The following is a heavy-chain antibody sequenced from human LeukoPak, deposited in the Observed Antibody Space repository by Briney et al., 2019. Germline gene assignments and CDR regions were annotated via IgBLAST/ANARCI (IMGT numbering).Heavy chain of an antibody. CDR2: INPNSGGT. CDR1: GYTFTSYG. V-gene: IGHV1-2*02. CDR3: ARDREYSSSWYVPAAEWDY. J-gene: IGHJ4*02. D-gene: IGHD6-13*01. Sequence: ASVKVSCKASGYTFTSYGISWVRQAPGQGLEWMGWINPNSGGTNYAQKFQGRVTMTRDTSISTAYMELSRLRSDDTAVYYCARDREYSSSWYVPAAEWDYWGQGTLVTVSS.